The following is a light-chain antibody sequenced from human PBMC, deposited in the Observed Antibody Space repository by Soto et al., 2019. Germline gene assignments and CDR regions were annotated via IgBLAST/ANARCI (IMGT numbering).Light chain of an antibody. CDR1: QGVGSY. Sequence: DIQMTQSPSSLSASVGDRVTLSCRASQGVGSYLNWYQQKPGKAPKLLISTTSNLESGVPSRFSGSGSGTDFTLTISNLHPEDFATYYCQQNYNTPPGFGQGTRVEV. CDR2: TTS. V-gene: IGKV1-39*01. J-gene: IGKJ1*01. CDR3: QQNYNTPPG.